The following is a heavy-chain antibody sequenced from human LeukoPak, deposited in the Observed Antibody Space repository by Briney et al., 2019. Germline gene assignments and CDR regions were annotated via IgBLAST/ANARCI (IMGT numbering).Heavy chain of an antibody. Sequence: SETLSLTCAVYGGSFSGYYWSWIRQPPGKGLEWIGEINHSGSTNYNPSLKSRVTISVDTSKNQFSLKLSSVTAADTAVYYCAKEGGNLYWGQGTLVTVSS. D-gene: IGHD4-23*01. CDR1: GGSFSGYY. CDR2: INHSGST. J-gene: IGHJ4*02. CDR3: AKEGGNLY. V-gene: IGHV4-34*01.